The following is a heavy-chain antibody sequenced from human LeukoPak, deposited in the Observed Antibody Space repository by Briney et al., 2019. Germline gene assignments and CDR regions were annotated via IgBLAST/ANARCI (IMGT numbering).Heavy chain of an antibody. CDR1: GGSFSGYF. CDR3: AGVPVYCDSNICYDYFDP. CDR2: INRIGTT. V-gene: IGHV4-34*01. Sequence: SETLSLTCAVSGGSFSGYFWSWIGQPPGKGLEYIGHINRIGTTTYNPSLKSRVTISLDISESQFSLKLSSVTAADTAVYFCAGVPVYCDSNICYDYFDPWGQGTLVTVSS. D-gene: IGHD2-2*01. J-gene: IGHJ5*02.